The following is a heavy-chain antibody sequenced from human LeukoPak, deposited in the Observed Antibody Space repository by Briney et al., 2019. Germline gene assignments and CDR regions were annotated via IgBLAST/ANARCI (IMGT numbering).Heavy chain of an antibody. CDR3: AREQRYCGSTSCYSFFDY. D-gene: IGHD2-2*01. V-gene: IGHV3-20*04. CDR1: RFTFDDYG. J-gene: IGHJ4*02. CDR2: INWNGDST. Sequence: GGSLRLSCAASRFTFDDYGMSWVRQAPGKGLEWVSGINWNGDSTGYGDSVKGRFTISIDNARNSLYLQMNSLRAEDTAFYYCAREQRYCGSTSCYSFFDYWGQGTLVTVSS.